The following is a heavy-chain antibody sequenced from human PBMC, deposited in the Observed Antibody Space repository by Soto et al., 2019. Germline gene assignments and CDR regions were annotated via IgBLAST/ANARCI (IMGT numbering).Heavy chain of an antibody. CDR2: ISGSGGST. CDR3: AQGGYPTLALDY. V-gene: IGHV3-23*01. D-gene: IGHD5-18*01. CDR1: GFTFISYA. J-gene: IGHJ4*02. Sequence: HPGGSLRLSCTASGFTFISYAMSWVRQAPGKGLEWVSAISGSGGSTYYADSVKGRFTISRDNSKNTLYLQMNSLRAEDTAVYYCAQGGYPTLALDYWGQGTLVTVSS.